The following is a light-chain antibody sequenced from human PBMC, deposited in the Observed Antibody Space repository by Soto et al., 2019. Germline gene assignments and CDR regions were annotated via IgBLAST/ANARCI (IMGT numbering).Light chain of an antibody. Sequence: EIVLTQSPGTLSLSPGERATLSWRASQSVSSSYLAWYQQKPGQAPRLLIYGASSRATGIPDRFSGSGSGTDFTLTISSLQSEDFAVYYCQQYNIWPPWTFGQGTKVDIK. V-gene: IGKV3-20*01. CDR1: QSVSSSY. CDR3: QQYNIWPPWT. J-gene: IGKJ1*01. CDR2: GAS.